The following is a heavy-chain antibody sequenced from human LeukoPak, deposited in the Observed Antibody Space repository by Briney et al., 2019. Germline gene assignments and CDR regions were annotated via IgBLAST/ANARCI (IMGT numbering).Heavy chain of an antibody. Sequence: SETLSLTCTVSGYSISSGYYWGWIRQPPGKGLEWIGSIYHSGSTYYNPSLKSRVTISVDTSKNQFSLKLSSVTAAETAVYYCAREEDGYNYYFDYWGQGTLVTVSS. CDR1: GYSISSGYY. CDR3: AREEDGYNYYFDY. D-gene: IGHD5-24*01. J-gene: IGHJ4*02. V-gene: IGHV4-38-2*02. CDR2: IYHSGST.